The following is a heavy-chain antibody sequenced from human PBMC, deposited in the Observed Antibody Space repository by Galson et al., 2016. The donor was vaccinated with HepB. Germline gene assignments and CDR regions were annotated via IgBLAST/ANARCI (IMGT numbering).Heavy chain of an antibody. CDR1: GFTFSSHG. D-gene: IGHD3-16*01. Sequence: SLRLSCAASGFTFSSHGMHWVRQAPGKGLEWVAVIWYDGSNKYYGDSVKGRFTISRDSSKNTLHLQVNSLRAEDTAVYYCVKESPVRGNHFEYWGQGTLVTVSS. V-gene: IGHV3-33*06. J-gene: IGHJ4*02. CDR3: VKESPVRGNHFEY. CDR2: IWYDGSNK.